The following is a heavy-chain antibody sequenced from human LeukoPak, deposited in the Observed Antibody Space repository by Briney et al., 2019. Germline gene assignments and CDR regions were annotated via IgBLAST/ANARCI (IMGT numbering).Heavy chain of an antibody. J-gene: IGHJ4*02. CDR3: VKDNPLDY. CDR1: GFTFNNYG. Sequence: GGSLRLSCGASGFTFNNYGMLWVRQAPGKWLDWVAFIRYDGTSEYYADSVKGRFTISRDNSKNTLFLQMNSLRPEDTAVYYCVKDNPLDYWGQGALVIVSS. CDR2: IRYDGTSE. V-gene: IGHV3-30*02. D-gene: IGHD1-14*01.